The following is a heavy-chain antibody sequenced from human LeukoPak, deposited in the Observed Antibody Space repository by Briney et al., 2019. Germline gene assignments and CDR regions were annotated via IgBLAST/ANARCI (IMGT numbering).Heavy chain of an antibody. CDR2: ISGSGGST. CDR1: GFTFSSYA. D-gene: IGHD6-19*01. Sequence: QPGRSLRLSCAASGFTFSSYAMSWVRQAPGKGLEWVSAISGSGGSTYYADSVKGRFTISRDNSKNTLYLQMNSLRAEDTAVYYCAKVRAQWLVLLQYYFDYWGQGTLVTVSS. V-gene: IGHV3-23*01. J-gene: IGHJ4*02. CDR3: AKVRAQWLVLLQYYFDY.